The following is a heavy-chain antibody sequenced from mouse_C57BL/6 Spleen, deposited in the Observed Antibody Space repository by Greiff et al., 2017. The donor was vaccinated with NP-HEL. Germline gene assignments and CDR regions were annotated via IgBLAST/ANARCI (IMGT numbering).Heavy chain of an antibody. Sequence: EVQLQQSGPELVKPGASVKIPCKASGYTFTDYNMDWVKQSHGKSLEWIGDINPNNGGTIYNQKFKGKATLTVDKSSSTAYMELRSLTSEDTAVYYCAMAYDYARFAYWGQGTLVTVSA. J-gene: IGHJ3*01. CDR2: INPNNGGT. D-gene: IGHD2-4*01. CDR3: AMAYDYARFAY. V-gene: IGHV1-18*01. CDR1: GYTFTDYN.